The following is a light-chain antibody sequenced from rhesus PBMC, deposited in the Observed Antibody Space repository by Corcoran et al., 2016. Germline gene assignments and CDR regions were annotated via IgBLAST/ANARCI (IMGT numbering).Light chain of an antibody. CDR3: QHYYSTPFT. Sequence: DIQMTQSPSSLSASVGDRVTITCRASQGITYDLACYQQKTVETPKLLIYEASSLQSGIPSRFRGSGSGTDFTLTISSLQSEDFATYYCQHYYSTPFTFGPGTKLDIK. V-gene: IGKV1-25*01. CDR2: EAS. CDR1: QGITYD. J-gene: IGKJ3*01.